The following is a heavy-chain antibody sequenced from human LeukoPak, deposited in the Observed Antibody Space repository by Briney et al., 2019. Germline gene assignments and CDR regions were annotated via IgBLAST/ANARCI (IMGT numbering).Heavy chain of an antibody. Sequence: GGSLRLSCAASGFTFSSYGMHWVRQAPGKGLEWVAVIWYDGSNKYYADSVKGRFTISRDNSKNTLYLQMNSLRAEDTAVYYCARTNRIGSSCIDYWGQGILVTVSS. CDR1: GFTFSSYG. J-gene: IGHJ4*02. V-gene: IGHV3-33*01. D-gene: IGHD6-13*01. CDR3: ARTNRIGSSCIDY. CDR2: IWYDGSNK.